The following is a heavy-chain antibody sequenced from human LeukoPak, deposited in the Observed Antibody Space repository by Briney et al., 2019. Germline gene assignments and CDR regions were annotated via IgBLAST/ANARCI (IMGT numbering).Heavy chain of an antibody. V-gene: IGHV3-23*01. CDR1: GFTFSGYA. D-gene: IGHD6-19*01. J-gene: IGHJ2*01. Sequence: GGSLRLSCAASGFTFSGYAMSWVRQAPGKGLEWVSAISGSGGSTYYADSVKGRFTISRDNSKNTLYLQMNSLRAEDTAVYYCAREGRYSGWYQNWYFDLWGRGTLVTVSS. CDR2: ISGSGGST. CDR3: AREGRYSGWYQNWYFDL.